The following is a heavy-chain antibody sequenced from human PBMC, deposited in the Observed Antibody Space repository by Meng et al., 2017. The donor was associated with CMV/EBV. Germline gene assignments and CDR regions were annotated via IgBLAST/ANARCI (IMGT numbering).Heavy chain of an antibody. CDR2: INHSGST. CDR3: ARGSDGYSSGWYRY. D-gene: IGHD6-19*01. Sequence: SETLSLTCAVYGGSFSGYYWSWIRQPPGKGLEWIGEINHSGSTNYNPSLKSRVTISVDTSKNQFSLKLSSVTAADTAVYYCARGSDGYSSGWYRYWGQGTLVT. V-gene: IGHV4-34*01. J-gene: IGHJ4*02. CDR1: GGSFSGYY.